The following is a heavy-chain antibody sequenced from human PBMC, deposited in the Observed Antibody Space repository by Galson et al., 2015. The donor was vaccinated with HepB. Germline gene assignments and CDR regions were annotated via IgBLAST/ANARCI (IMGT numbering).Heavy chain of an antibody. CDR2: IKGDGSSR. CDR1: GFSFSSHW. Sequence: SLRLSCAASGFSFSSHWMHWVRQAPGKGLVWVSRIKGDGSSRSYADSVQGRFTISRDNAKNTLYLQMNSLRAEDTAVYYCARGADRYCGGNSCYSADYWGQGTLVTVSS. CDR3: ARGADRYCGGNSCYSADY. V-gene: IGHV3-74*01. J-gene: IGHJ4*02. D-gene: IGHD2-15*01.